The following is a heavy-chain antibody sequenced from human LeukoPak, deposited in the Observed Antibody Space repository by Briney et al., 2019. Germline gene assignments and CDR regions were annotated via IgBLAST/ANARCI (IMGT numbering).Heavy chain of an antibody. CDR1: GGTFSSYA. J-gene: IGHJ3*02. CDR2: IIPIFGTA. CDR3: ARGIAARVYAFDI. Sequence: ASVKVSCKASGGTFSSYAISWVRQAPGQGLEWMGGIIPIFGTANYAQKFQGRVTITADESTSTAYMELRSLRSDDTAVYYCARGIAARVYAFDIWGQGTMVTVSS. V-gene: IGHV1-69*01. D-gene: IGHD6-6*01.